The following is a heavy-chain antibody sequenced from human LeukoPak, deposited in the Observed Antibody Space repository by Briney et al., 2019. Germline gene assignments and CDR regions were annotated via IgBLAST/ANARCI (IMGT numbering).Heavy chain of an antibody. CDR2: INHSGST. CDR1: GGSISSYY. J-gene: IGHJ4*02. Sequence: SSETLSLTCTVSGGSISSYYWSWVRQPPGKGLEWIGEINHSGSTNYNPSLKSRVTISVDTSKNQFSLKLSSVTAADTAVYYCARAARRYTNNWYRQYYFDYWGQGTLVTVSS. D-gene: IGHD6-13*01. V-gene: IGHV4-34*01. CDR3: ARAARRYTNNWYRQYYFDY.